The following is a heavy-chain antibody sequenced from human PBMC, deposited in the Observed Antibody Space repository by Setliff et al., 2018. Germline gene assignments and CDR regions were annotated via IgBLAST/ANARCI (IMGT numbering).Heavy chain of an antibody. CDR1: GGSISSSY. CDR2: FYHSGSM. D-gene: IGHD3-10*01. CDR3: ARACYYGSGNSHKYYMDV. J-gene: IGHJ6*03. Sequence: PSETLSLTCTVSGGSISSSYWSWIRQPPGKGLEWIGYFYHSGSMNYNPSLKGRVTMSVDTSNNQLSVKLTSVSAADTAVYYCARACYYGSGNSHKYYMDVWGKGTAVTVSS. V-gene: IGHV4-4*09.